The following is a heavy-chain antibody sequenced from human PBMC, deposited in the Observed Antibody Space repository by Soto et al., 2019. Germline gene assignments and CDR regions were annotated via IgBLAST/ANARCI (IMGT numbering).Heavy chain of an antibody. Sequence: LSLTCAVSGGSISSGGYSLSWIRQPPGKGLEWIGYIYHSGSTYYNPSLKSRVTISVDRSKNQFSLKLTSVTAADTAVYYCARLGGFYQSLDSWGQGALVTVSS. V-gene: IGHV4-30-2*01. CDR3: ARLGGFYQSLDS. J-gene: IGHJ5*01. CDR2: IYHSGST. D-gene: IGHD3-22*01. CDR1: GGSISSGGYS.